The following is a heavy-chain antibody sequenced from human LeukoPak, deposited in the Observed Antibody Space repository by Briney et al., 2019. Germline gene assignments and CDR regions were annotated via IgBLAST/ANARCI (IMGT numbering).Heavy chain of an antibody. CDR1: GFTLSSYW. D-gene: IGHD2-2*02. CDR2: INTDGSST. J-gene: IGHJ4*02. CDR3: ARERPAAIRGSFDY. Sequence: GGSLRLSCAASGFTLSSYWMHWVRQAPGKGLVWVSRINTDGSSTSYADSVKGRFTISRDNAKNTLYLQMNSLRAEDTAVYYCARERPAAIRGSFDYWGQGTLVTVSS. V-gene: IGHV3-74*01.